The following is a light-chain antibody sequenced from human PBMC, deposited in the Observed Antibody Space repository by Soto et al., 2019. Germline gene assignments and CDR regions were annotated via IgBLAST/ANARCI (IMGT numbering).Light chain of an antibody. CDR3: QQFNNLPYS. J-gene: IGKJ2*03. Sequence: EVVMTQSPATLSVSPGESATLSCRASQTVSSNLAWYQQKPGQAPRLLIDGSFTRATGVPARFSASRSGTEFTLTITSPQSEDFALYFCQQFNNLPYSFGQVTKLEIK. CDR2: GSF. CDR1: QTVSSN. V-gene: IGKV3-15*01.